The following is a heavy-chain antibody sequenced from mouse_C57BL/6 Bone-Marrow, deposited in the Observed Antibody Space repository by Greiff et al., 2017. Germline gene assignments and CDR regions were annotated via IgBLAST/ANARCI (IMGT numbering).Heavy chain of an antibody. Sequence: VQLKESGGGLVKPGGSLKLSCAASGFTFSSYAMSWVRQTPEKRLEWVGTISDGGSYTYYPDNVKGRFTISRNNAKNNLYLQMSLLKSEDTAMYYCARDRGQLRLNYVDYWGRGTTLTVSS. CDR3: ARDRGQLRLNYVDY. J-gene: IGHJ2*01. V-gene: IGHV5-4*01. CDR2: ISDGGSYT. D-gene: IGHD3-2*02. CDR1: GFTFSSYA.